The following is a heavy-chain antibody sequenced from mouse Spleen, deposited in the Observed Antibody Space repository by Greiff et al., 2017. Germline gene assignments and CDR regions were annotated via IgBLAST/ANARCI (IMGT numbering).Heavy chain of an antibody. CDR1: GYTFTSYG. D-gene: IGHD1-1*01. J-gene: IGHJ4*01. Sequence: QSGAELARPGASVKLSCKASGYTFTSYGISWVKQRTGQGLEWIGEIYPRSGNTYYNEKFKGKATLTADKSSSTAYMELRSLTSEDSAVYFCARDYYGSSYEDYWGQGTSVTVSS. CDR2: IYPRSGNT. CDR3: ARDYYGSSYEDY. V-gene: IGHV1-81*01.